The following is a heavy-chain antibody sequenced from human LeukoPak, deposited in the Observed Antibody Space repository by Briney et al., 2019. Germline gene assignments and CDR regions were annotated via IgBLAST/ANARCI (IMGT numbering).Heavy chain of an antibody. CDR2: ISAYNGNT. V-gene: IGHV1-18*01. J-gene: IGHJ5*02. CDR3: ARGRITIFGVVSWFDP. CDR1: GYTFTSYG. D-gene: IGHD3-3*01. Sequence: ASVKVSCKASGYTFTSYGISRVRQAPGQGLEWMGWISAYNGNTNYAQKLQGRVTMTTDTSTSTAYMELRSLRSDDTAVYYCARGRITIFGVVSWFDPWGQGTLVTVSS.